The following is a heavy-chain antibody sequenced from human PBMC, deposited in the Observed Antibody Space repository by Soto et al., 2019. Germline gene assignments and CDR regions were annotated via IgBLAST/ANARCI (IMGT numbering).Heavy chain of an antibody. CDR3: ARGGSTSPNAFDI. D-gene: IGHD6-6*01. CDR1: GGSISSYY. V-gene: IGHV6-1*01. Sequence: SETLSLTCTVSGGSISSYYWNWIRQSPSRGLEWLGRTYYRSKWYNDYTISVKSRITVTPDTSKNQVSLQLNSMTPEDTAVYYCARGGSTSPNAFDIWGQGTVVTVSS. J-gene: IGHJ3*02. CDR2: TYYRSKWYN.